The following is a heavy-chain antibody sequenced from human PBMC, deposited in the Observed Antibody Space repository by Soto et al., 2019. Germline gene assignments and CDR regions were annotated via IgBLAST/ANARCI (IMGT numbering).Heavy chain of an antibody. Sequence: GGSLRLSCAASGFAFSSYAMSWVRQAPGKGLEWVSSISGSGGSTYYADSVKGRFTISRDNSRNTLYLQMNSLRAEDTAVYYCANGKAVTADSYFDFWGQGTLVTVSS. V-gene: IGHV3-23*01. CDR2: ISGSGGST. CDR3: ANGKAVTADSYFDF. CDR1: GFAFSSYA. J-gene: IGHJ4*02. D-gene: IGHD6-19*01.